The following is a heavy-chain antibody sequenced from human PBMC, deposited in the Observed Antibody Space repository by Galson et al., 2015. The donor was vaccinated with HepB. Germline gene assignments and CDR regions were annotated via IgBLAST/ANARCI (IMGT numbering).Heavy chain of an antibody. CDR2: ISYDGSNK. J-gene: IGHJ4*02. D-gene: IGHD2-15*01. V-gene: IGHV3-30-3*01. Sequence: SLRLSCAASGFTFSSYAMHWVRQAPGKGLEWVAVISYDGSNKYYADSVKGRFTISRDNSKNTLYLQMNSLRAEDTAVYYCARELHIVVVVAAGLWGYWGQGTLVTVSS. CDR1: GFTFSSYA. CDR3: ARELHIVVVVAAGLWGY.